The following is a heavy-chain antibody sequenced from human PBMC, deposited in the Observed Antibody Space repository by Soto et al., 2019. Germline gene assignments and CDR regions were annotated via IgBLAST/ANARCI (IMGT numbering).Heavy chain of an antibody. D-gene: IGHD1-26*01. CDR1: GFTFSSYA. V-gene: IGHV3-23*01. J-gene: IGHJ4*02. Sequence: EVQLLESGGGLVQPGGSLRLSCAASGFTFSSYAMSWVRQAPGKGLEWVSVISGSGGSTYYADSVKGRFTISRDNPKNPMYLQSNRLRAEDTAVYFCATLMGWDVPGWSDCWGQGTLVTVSS. CDR2: ISGSGGST. CDR3: ATLMGWDVPGWSDC.